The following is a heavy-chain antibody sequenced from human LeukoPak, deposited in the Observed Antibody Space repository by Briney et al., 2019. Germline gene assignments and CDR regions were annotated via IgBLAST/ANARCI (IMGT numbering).Heavy chain of an antibody. V-gene: IGHV3-7*01. CDR3: ARLYCGVGICYSYYMDV. D-gene: IGHD2-21*01. CDR1: GFTFSDYW. CDR2: IKQDGSDR. J-gene: IGHJ6*03. Sequence: GGSLRLSCAASGFTFSDYWMIWVRQTLGKGLQWVADIKQDGSDRFYVDSVKGRFTISRENAKNSLYLQMNSLRAEDTAVYYCARLYCGVGICYSYYMDVWGKGTTVTVSS.